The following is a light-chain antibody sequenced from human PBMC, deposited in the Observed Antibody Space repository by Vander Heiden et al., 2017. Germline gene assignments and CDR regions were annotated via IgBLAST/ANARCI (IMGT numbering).Light chain of an antibody. CDR3: NSRDSSGNHHWV. J-gene: IGLJ3*02. CDR1: SLRSYY. V-gene: IGLV3-19*01. CDR2: GKN. Sequence: SSALTPDPAVSVALGQTVRITCQGDSLRSYYASWYQQKPGQAPVLVIYGKNNRPSGIPDRFSGSSSGNTASLTITGAQAEDEADYYCNSRDSSGNHHWVFGGGTKLTVL.